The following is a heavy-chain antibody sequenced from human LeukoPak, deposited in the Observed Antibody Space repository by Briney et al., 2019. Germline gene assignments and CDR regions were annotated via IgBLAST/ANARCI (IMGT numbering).Heavy chain of an antibody. D-gene: IGHD6-13*01. CDR2: ISAYNGNT. Sequence: ASVKVSCKASGYTFTSYVVIWVRQAPGQGLEWMGWISAYNGNTNYAQKLQGRVTMTKDTSTSTAYMELRSLRSDDTAVYYCATSKSGIAASEYWGQGTLVTVSS. CDR1: GYTFTSYV. V-gene: IGHV1-18*01. CDR3: ATSKSGIAASEY. J-gene: IGHJ4*02.